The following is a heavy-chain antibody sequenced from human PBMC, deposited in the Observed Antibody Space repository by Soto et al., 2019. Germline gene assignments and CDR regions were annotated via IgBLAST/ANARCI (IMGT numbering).Heavy chain of an antibody. V-gene: IGHV4-34*01. CDR2: INHSGST. CDR1: GGSFSGYY. Sequence: SETLSLTCAVYGGSFSGYYWSWIRQPPGKGLEWIGEINHSGSTNYNPSLKSRVTISVDTSKNQFSLKLSSVTAAGTAVYYCARGPVGTDYYYYGMDVWGQGTTVTVSS. J-gene: IGHJ6*02. CDR3: ARGPVGTDYYYYGMDV.